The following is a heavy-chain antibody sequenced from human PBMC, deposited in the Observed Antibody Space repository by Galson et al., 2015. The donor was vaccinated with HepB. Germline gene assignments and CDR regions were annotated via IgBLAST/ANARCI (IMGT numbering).Heavy chain of an antibody. CDR2: ISHSGNT. D-gene: IGHD6-19*01. CDR3: ARLVNTSVNSSGWFSPEDPGYFDS. V-gene: IGHV4-34*01. J-gene: IGHJ4*02. CDR1: GGSFSSYN. Sequence: ETLSLTCAVYGGSFSSYNWTWIRQPPGKGLEWIGEISHSGNTNYSPSLKSRITMSVATSKKQFSLKMNSVSAADTAVYYCARLVNTSVNSSGWFSPEDPGYFDSWGQGTLVTVSS.